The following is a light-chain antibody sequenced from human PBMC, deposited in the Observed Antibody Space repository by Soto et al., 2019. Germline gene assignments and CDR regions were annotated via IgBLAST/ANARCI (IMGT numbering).Light chain of an antibody. CDR2: DSS. V-gene: IGKV3-11*02. CDR1: QSVGRY. Sequence: EMALTQSPATLSLSPGDRATLSCRASQSVGRYLAWYQQRPGQAPRLLIYDSSNRVTGIPARFSGNGSGRDFTLTISSLEPEDFAVYYCQYHTDWPPYTFGQGTTLEI. CDR3: QYHTDWPPYT. J-gene: IGKJ2*01.